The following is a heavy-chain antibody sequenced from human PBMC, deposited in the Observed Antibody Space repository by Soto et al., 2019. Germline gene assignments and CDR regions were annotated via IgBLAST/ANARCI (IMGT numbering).Heavy chain of an antibody. Sequence: QVQLVESGGGVVQPGRSLRLSCAASGFTFSSYAMHWVRQAPGKGLEWVAVISYDGSNKYYADSVKGRFTISRDNSKNKLYLQMKGLRAEDTAVYYCARPLWRDDYNWGYFDLWGRGTLVTVSS. CDR2: ISYDGSNK. D-gene: IGHD4-4*01. V-gene: IGHV3-30-3*01. J-gene: IGHJ2*01. CDR3: ARPLWRDDYNWGYFDL. CDR1: GFTFSSYA.